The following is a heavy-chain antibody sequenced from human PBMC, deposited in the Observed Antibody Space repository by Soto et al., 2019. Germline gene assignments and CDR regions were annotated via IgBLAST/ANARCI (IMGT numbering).Heavy chain of an antibody. Sequence: GGSLRLSCAASGFTFSDYYMSWIRQAPGKGLEWVSYISSSGSTIYYADSVKGRFTISRDNAKNSLYLQMNSLRAEDTAAYYCARDYDFWSGYYRYYYMDAWGKGTTVTVSS. CDR2: ISSSGSTI. CDR1: GFTFSDYY. CDR3: ARDYDFWSGYYRYYYMDA. D-gene: IGHD3-3*01. V-gene: IGHV3-11*01. J-gene: IGHJ6*03.